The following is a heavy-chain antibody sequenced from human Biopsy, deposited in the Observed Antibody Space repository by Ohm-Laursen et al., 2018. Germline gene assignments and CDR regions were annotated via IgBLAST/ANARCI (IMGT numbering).Heavy chain of an antibody. Sequence: ASVKVSCKASGYTFTGYHVHWVRQAPGQGLEWMGWINAKTGDTNYAQKFQGRVTMTRDTSTSSIYMELSSLRSEDTAIYFCARAVAGTGGVFDSWGQGTLVTVSS. CDR1: GYTFTGYH. V-gene: IGHV1-2*02. J-gene: IGHJ4*02. D-gene: IGHD6-19*01. CDR3: ARAVAGTGGVFDS. CDR2: INAKTGDT.